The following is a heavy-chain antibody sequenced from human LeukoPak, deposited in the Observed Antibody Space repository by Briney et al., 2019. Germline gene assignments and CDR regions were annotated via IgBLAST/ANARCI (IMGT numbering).Heavy chain of an antibody. CDR3: ARKGSGVLLWFGELLLGAFDI. CDR2: IKQDGSEK. J-gene: IGHJ3*02. V-gene: IGHV3-7*01. D-gene: IGHD3-10*01. Sequence: GGSLRLSSAASGFTFSSYWMSWVRQAPGKGLEWVANIKQDGSEKYYVDSVKGRFTISRDNAKNSLYLQMNSLRAEDTAVYYCARKGSGVLLWFGELLLGAFDIWGQGTMVTVSS. CDR1: GFTFSSYW.